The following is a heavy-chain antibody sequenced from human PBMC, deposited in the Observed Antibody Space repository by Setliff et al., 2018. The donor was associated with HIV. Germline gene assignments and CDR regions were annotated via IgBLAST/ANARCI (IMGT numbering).Heavy chain of an antibody. CDR2: ISGSGRST. V-gene: IGHV3-23*01. D-gene: IGHD3-10*01. CDR3: AREGYYGSGSLDY. Sequence: GGSLRLSCAASGFTFSSYAMNWVRQAPGKGLEWVSAISGSGRSTYYADSVKGRFTISRDNSKNTLYLQMNSLRAEDTAVYYCAREGYYGSGSLDYWGQGTLVTVSS. J-gene: IGHJ4*02. CDR1: GFTFSSYA.